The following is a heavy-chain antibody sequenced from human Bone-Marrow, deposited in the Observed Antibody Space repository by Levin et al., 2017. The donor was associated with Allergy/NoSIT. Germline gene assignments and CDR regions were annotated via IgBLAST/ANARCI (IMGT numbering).Heavy chain of an antibody. CDR3: ARDKLSEEFNYFDY. J-gene: IGHJ4*02. D-gene: IGHD4-23*01. V-gene: IGHV3-23*01. CDR1: GFTFSDYA. CDR2: SGGSGTYT. Sequence: PGGSLRLSCAASGFTFSDYAMSWVRQAPGKGLEWVSGSGGSGTYTYYADSVLGRFTISRDNSKNTLYLQMNSLRAEDTGIYYCARDKLSEEFNYFDYWGQGTLVTVSS.